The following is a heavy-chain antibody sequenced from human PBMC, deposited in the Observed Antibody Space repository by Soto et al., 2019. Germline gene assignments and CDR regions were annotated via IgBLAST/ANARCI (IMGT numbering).Heavy chain of an antibody. J-gene: IGHJ5*02. D-gene: IGHD3-22*01. CDR2: IYHSGST. V-gene: IGHV4-4*02. CDR3: ASYYDTQQRNWFDP. Sequence: PSETLSLTCAVSGGSISSSNWWSWVRQPPGKGLGWIGEIYHSGSTNYNPSLKSRVTISVDKSKNQFSLKLSSVTAADTAVYYCASYYDTQQRNWFDPWGQGTLVTVSS. CDR1: GGSISSSNW.